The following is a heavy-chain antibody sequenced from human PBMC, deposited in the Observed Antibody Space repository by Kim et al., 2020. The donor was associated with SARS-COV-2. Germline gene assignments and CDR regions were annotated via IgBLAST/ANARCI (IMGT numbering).Heavy chain of an antibody. V-gene: IGHV4-59*01. Sequence: LKRRVTIPGDTSKNQFSLKLSSVTAADTAVYYCAREAGYGSSSGGGAFDIWGQGTMVTVSS. D-gene: IGHD6-6*01. CDR3: AREAGYGSSSGGGAFDI. J-gene: IGHJ3*02.